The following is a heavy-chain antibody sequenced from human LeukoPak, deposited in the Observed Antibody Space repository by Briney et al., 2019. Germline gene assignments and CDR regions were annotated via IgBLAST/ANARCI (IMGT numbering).Heavy chain of an antibody. CDR1: GGSISSNNYY. D-gene: IGHD2-21*01. CDR2: IYYSGST. CDR3: ARGYYPPRWYFDL. J-gene: IGHJ2*01. Sequence: SETLSLTCTVSGGSISSNNYYWGWIRQPPGKGLEWIGSIYYSGSTYYNPSLKSRVTISVDTSKNQFSLKLTSMTAADTAMYYCARGYYPPRWYFDLWGRGTLVTVSS. V-gene: IGHV4-39*01.